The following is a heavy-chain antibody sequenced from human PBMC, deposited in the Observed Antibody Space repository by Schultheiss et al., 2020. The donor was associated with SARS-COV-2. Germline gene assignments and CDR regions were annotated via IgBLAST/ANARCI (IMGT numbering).Heavy chain of an antibody. CDR2: IYHSGST. Sequence: SETLSLTCTVSGGSVSSGSYYWSWIRQPPGKGLEWIGEIYHSGSTNYNPSLKSRVTISVDKSKNQFSLKLSSVTAADTAVYYCARDGEGYYGSEYYFDYWGQGTLVTVSS. CDR3: ARDGEGYYGSEYYFDY. J-gene: IGHJ4*02. D-gene: IGHD3-10*01. CDR1: GGSVSSGSYY. V-gene: IGHV4-61*01.